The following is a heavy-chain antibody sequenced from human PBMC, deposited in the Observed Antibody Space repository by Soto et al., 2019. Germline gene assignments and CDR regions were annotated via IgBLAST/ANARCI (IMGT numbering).Heavy chain of an antibody. J-gene: IGHJ4*02. CDR2: VYWDDDK. CDR1: GFSLSTSGVG. V-gene: IGHV2-5*02. CDR3: AHRRYSSGFDY. D-gene: IGHD5-18*01. Sequence: QITLKESGPTLVKPTQTLTLTCTFSGFSLSTSGVGVGWIRQPPGKALEWLAFVYWDDDKRYSPSLKGRLTIAKDTSKNQVVLTMTNMDPVDTATYYCAHRRYSSGFDYWGQGTLVTVSS.